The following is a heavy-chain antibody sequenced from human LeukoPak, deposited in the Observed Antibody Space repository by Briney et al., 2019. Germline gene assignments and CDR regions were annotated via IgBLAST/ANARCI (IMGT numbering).Heavy chain of an antibody. Sequence: GASVKVSCKASGYTFTSYHLHWVRQAPGQGLEWMGIINPSGGSPNYAQKFQGRVTMTGDMSTSTDYMELSSLRSEDTAVYYCARDNSVEDTAWWFDPWGQGTLVTVSS. CDR1: GYTFTSYH. D-gene: IGHD4-23*01. CDR2: INPSGGSP. V-gene: IGHV1-46*01. CDR3: ARDNSVEDTAWWFDP. J-gene: IGHJ5*02.